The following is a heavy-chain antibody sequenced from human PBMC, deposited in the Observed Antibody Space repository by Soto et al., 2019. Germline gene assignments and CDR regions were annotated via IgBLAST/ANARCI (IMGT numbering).Heavy chain of an antibody. CDR2: IVPNVGTV. Sequence: QMQLVQSGAEVKKPGSSVKVSCKASGGTLSSFINYPINWVRQAPEQGLEWMGGIVPNVGTVNYAQKFQGRVTISADKSTGTAYMEVSRLRSEDTALYYGARRDTSGFLRYFDNWGQGTLVTVSS. D-gene: IGHD3-3*01. V-gene: IGHV1-69*06. J-gene: IGHJ4*02. CDR3: ARRDTSGFLRYFDN. CDR1: GGTLSSFINYP.